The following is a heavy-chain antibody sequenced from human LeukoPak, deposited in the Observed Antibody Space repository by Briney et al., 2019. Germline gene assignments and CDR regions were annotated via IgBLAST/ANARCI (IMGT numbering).Heavy chain of an antibody. CDR2: IYPGDSDT. J-gene: IGHJ4*02. CDR3: ARRYTYMVYFDS. CDR1: GYIFTSYW. Sequence: GGSLQISCKGSGYIFTSYWIGWGRQMPGKGLEWMGIIYPGDSDTRYSPSFQGQVTISADKSISTAYLQWSSLKASDTAIYYCARRYTYMVYFDSWGQGTLVTVSS. V-gene: IGHV5-51*01. D-gene: IGHD3-16*01.